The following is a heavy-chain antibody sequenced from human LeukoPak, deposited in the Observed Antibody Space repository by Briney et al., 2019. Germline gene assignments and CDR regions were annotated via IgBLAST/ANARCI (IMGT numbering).Heavy chain of an antibody. CDR1: GFTLSYYG. V-gene: IGHV3-48*04. CDR2: ISSSGSTK. D-gene: IGHD6-13*01. J-gene: IGHJ4*02. Sequence: SGGSLRLSCAVSGFTLSYYGMNWVRQAPGKGLEWVSYISSSGSTKYYADSVKGRFTISRDNAKNSLYLQMNSLRAEDTAVYYCARDSPYSSSWYVFGRSQGLDYWGQGTLVTVSS. CDR3: ARDSPYSSSWYVFGRSQGLDY.